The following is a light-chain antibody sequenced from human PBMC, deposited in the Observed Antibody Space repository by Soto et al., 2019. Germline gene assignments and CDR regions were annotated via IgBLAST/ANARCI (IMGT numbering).Light chain of an antibody. CDR3: QQYGRT. CDR2: GAS. CDR1: QSVNSNY. J-gene: IGKJ2*01. Sequence: DIVLTQSPGTLSLSPGDRATLSCRSSQSVNSNYLAWYQQKPGQAPRLLIFGASTRATGIPDRFRGSGSGTDFTLTINRQEPEDFAVYYCQQYGRTFGQGTKLEIK. V-gene: IGKV3-20*01.